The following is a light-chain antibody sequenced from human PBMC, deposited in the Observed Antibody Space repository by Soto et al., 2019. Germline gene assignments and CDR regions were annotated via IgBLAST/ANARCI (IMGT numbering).Light chain of an antibody. CDR1: QSVTSSY. CDR3: QQYGSSPRT. CDR2: GAS. Sequence: EIVLTQSPGTLSLSPGERATLSCRASQSVTSSYLAWYQQKPGQAPRLLIYGASSRATGIPDRFSGRGSGTDFTLTISRLEPEDFAVYYCQQYGSSPRTFGQGTKWIS. J-gene: IGKJ1*01. V-gene: IGKV3-20*01.